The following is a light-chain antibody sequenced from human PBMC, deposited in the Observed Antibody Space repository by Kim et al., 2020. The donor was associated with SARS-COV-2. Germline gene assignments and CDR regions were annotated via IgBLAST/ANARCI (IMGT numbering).Light chain of an antibody. Sequence: GQSVTISCTGSSSDGGGYIFVAWYKQNPDKAPKVMISEVNKRPSGVPDRFSGSKSGNTASLTVSGLQAEDEADYYCSSYAGTQKLVFGGGTQLTVL. CDR3: SSYAGTQKLV. CDR1: SSDGGGYIF. J-gene: IGLJ2*01. CDR2: EVN. V-gene: IGLV2-8*01.